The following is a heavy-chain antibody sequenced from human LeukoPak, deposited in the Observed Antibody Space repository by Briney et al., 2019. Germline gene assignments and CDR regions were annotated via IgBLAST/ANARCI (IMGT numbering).Heavy chain of an antibody. D-gene: IGHD3-16*02. J-gene: IGHJ3*02. CDR2: INNSGST. CDR1: GASFSDSY. Sequence: PSETLSLTCAVYGASFSDSYWSWIRQSPEKGLEWIGEINNSGSTSYNPSLNSRVIMSVDRSKNQFSLKLGSVTAADTAVYYCARGRDVKYYDYDWGKDRYTHVFDMWGRGTMVIVSS. CDR3: ARGRDVKYYDYDWGKDRYTHVFDM. V-gene: IGHV4-34*01.